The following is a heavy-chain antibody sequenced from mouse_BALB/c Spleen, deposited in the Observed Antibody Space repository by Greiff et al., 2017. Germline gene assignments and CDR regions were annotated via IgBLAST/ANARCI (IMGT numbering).Heavy chain of an antibody. Sequence: DVKLVESGGGLVKPGGSLKLSCAASGFTFSSYAMSWVRQSPEKRLEWVAEISSGGSYTYYPDTVTGRFTISRDNAKNTLYLEMSSLRSEDTAMYYCARYGSSYDAMDYWGQGTSVTVSS. CDR3: ARYGSSYDAMDY. CDR2: ISSGGSYT. CDR1: GFTFSSYA. V-gene: IGHV5-9-4*01. J-gene: IGHJ4*01. D-gene: IGHD1-1*01.